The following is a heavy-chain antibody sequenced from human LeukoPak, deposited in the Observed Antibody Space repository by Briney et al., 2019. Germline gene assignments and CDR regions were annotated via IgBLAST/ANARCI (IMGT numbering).Heavy chain of an antibody. Sequence: GASVKVSCKASGYTLTSYYMHWVRQAPGQGLEWMGWINPNSGDTNYSQKFRAWVTMTRDTSISTAYMEPSRLRSDDTAVYYCARAHGSGSYYQGLDAFDIWGQGTMVTVSS. V-gene: IGHV1-2*04. CDR1: GYTLTSYY. J-gene: IGHJ3*02. CDR3: ARAHGSGSYYQGLDAFDI. D-gene: IGHD3-10*01. CDR2: INPNSGDT.